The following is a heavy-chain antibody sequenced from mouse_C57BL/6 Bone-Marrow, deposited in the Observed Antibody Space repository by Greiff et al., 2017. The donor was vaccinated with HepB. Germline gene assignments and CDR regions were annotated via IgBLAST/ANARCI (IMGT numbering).Heavy chain of an antibody. V-gene: IGHV2-2*01. J-gene: IGHJ3*01. Sequence: VKVVESGPGLVQPSQSLSITCTVSGFSLTSYGVHWVRQSPGKGLEWLGVIWSGGSTDYNAAFISRLSISKDNSKSQVFFKMNSLQADDTAIYYCARKDYDGAGFAYWGQGTLVTVSA. CDR2: IWSGGST. D-gene: IGHD2-4*01. CDR3: ARKDYDGAGFAY. CDR1: GFSLTSYG.